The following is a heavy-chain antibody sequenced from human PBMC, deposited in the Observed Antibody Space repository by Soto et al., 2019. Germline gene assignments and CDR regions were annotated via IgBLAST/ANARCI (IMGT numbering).Heavy chain of an antibody. CDR3: ARGGDGYSLDAFDI. CDR1: GDSVSSNSAA. Sequence: SQTLSLTCAISGDSVSSNSAAWNWIRQSPSRGLEWLGRTYYRSKWYNDYAVSVKSRITINPDTSKNQFSLKLSSVTAADTAVYYCARGGDGYSLDAFDIWGQGTMVTVSS. D-gene: IGHD5-18*01. J-gene: IGHJ3*02. CDR2: TYYRSKWYN. V-gene: IGHV6-1*01.